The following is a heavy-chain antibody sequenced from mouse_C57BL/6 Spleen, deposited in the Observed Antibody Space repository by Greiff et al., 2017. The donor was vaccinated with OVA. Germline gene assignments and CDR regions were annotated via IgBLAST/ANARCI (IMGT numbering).Heavy chain of an antibody. CDR3: ARAHYDGGFDY. CDR2: IDPSDSET. CDR1: GYTFTSYW. Sequence: VQLQQPGAELVRPGSSVKLSCKASGYTFTSYWMHWVKQRPIQGLEWIGNIDPSDSETHYNEKFKDKATLTVDKSSSTAYMQLSSLTSEDSAVYYCARAHYDGGFDYWGQGTTLTVSS. V-gene: IGHV1-52*01. D-gene: IGHD1-2*01. J-gene: IGHJ2*01.